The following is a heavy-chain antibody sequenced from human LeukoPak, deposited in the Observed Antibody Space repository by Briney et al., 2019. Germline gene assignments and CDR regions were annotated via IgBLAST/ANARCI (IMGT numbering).Heavy chain of an antibody. CDR2: ISGSGGST. Sequence: GGSLRLSCAASGFTFSNYGMHWVRQAPGKGLEWVSAISGSGGSTYYADSVKGRFTTSRDNSKNTLYLQMNSLRAEDTAVYYCAKDRLAAAVYWFDPWGQGTLVTVSS. CDR1: GFTFSNYG. D-gene: IGHD6-13*01. J-gene: IGHJ5*02. CDR3: AKDRLAAAVYWFDP. V-gene: IGHV3-23*01.